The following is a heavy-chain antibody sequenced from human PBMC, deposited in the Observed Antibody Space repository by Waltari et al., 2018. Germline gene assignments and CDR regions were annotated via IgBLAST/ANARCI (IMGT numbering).Heavy chain of an antibody. CDR3: TRGGRDSSWYWRD. D-gene: IGHD6-13*01. Sequence: EVQLVESGGGLAQPGGSLRLSCAASRLSFSHAWMTWVRQASGKGPEWVANIKQDGSEKYYMDSVKGRFTISRDNAKNSLYLQMNNLRVEDTAVYYCTRGGRDSSWYWRDWGQGTLVTVSS. CDR1: RLSFSHAW. V-gene: IGHV3-7*01. CDR2: IKQDGSEK. J-gene: IGHJ4*02.